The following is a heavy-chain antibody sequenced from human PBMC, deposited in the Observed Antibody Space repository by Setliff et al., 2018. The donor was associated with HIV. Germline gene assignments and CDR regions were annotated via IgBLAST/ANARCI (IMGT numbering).Heavy chain of an antibody. CDR2: INHSGST. J-gene: IGHJ4*02. CDR1: GGSFSGYY. Sequence: SETLSLTCAVYGGSFSGYYWSWIRQPPGKGLECIGEINHSGSTNHNPSLKSRVTISVDTSKKQFSLRPSSVTAADTAVYYCVRPSLGIGGGSIFHNWGQGTLVTVSS. CDR3: VRPSLGIGGGSIFHN. D-gene: IGHD3-3*01. V-gene: IGHV4-34*01.